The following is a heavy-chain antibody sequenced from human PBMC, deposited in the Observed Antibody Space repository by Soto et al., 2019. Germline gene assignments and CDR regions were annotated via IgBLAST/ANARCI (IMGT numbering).Heavy chain of an antibody. Sequence: PGGSLRLSCAASGFTFDDYTMHWVRQAPGKGLEWVSLISWDGGSTYYADSVKGRFTISRDNSENTLFLQMNSLRVEDTAVYYCAKLTTSWGQGTLVTVSS. V-gene: IGHV3-43*01. CDR3: AKLTTS. CDR2: ISWDGGST. J-gene: IGHJ5*02. CDR1: GFTFDDYT. D-gene: IGHD2-2*01.